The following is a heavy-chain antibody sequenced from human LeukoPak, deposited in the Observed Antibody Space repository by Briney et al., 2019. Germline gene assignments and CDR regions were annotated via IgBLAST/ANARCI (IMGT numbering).Heavy chain of an antibody. CDR1: GGSFSGYY. CDR2: INHSGST. J-gene: IGHJ3*02. CDR3: ARDFDSSGTDAFDI. Sequence: SETPSLTCAVYGGSFSGYYWSWIRQPPGKGLEWIGEINHSGSTNYNPSLKSRVTISVDTSKNQFSLKLSSVTAADTAVYYCARDFDSSGTDAFDIWGQGTMVTVSS. D-gene: IGHD3-22*01. V-gene: IGHV4-34*01.